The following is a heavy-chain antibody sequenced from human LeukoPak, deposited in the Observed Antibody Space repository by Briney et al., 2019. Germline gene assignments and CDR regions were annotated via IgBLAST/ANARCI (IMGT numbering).Heavy chain of an antibody. D-gene: IGHD2-21*01. Sequence: ASVKVSCKASGGTFSSYAISWVRQAPGQGLEWMGWINPNSGGTNYAQKFQGRVTISVDTSKNQFSLSLSSVTAADTAVYYCARITFVVEGYGMDVWVQGTTVTVSS. V-gene: IGHV1-2*02. CDR2: INPNSGGT. J-gene: IGHJ6*02. CDR1: GGTFSSYA. CDR3: ARITFVVEGYGMDV.